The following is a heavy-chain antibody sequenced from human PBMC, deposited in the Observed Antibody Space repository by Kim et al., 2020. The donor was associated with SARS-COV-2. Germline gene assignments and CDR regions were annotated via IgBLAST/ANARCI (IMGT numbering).Heavy chain of an antibody. J-gene: IGHJ4*02. Sequence: AYAASVKVRFTVSRDDSKNTAYLQMNSLKTEDTAVYYCTRRYYDSTVGGEWGQGTLVTVSS. V-gene: IGHV3-73*01. D-gene: IGHD3-22*01. CDR3: TRRYYDSTVGGE.